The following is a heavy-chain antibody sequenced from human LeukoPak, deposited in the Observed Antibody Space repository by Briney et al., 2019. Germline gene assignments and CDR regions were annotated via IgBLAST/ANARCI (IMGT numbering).Heavy chain of an antibody. Sequence: GRSLRLSCAASGFTFSSYAMHWVRQAPGKGLEWVAVISYHGSDKYYADSVKGRFTISRDSSKNTLYLQMNSLRAVDTAVYYCASDYYDILTANRQTKSSYFDYWGRGTLVTVSS. J-gene: IGHJ4*02. CDR1: GFTFSSYA. D-gene: IGHD3-9*01. CDR2: ISYHGSDK. V-gene: IGHV3-30*14. CDR3: ASDYYDILTANRQTKSSYFDY.